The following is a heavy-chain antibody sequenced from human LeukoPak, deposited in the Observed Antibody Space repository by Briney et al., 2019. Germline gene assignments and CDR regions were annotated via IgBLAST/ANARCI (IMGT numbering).Heavy chain of an antibody. J-gene: IGHJ4*02. CDR3: ARLGVPAAIAN. CDR1: GFTFSSYSMN. V-gene: IGHV4-59*05. D-gene: IGHD2-2*01. CDR2: CYYSGST. Sequence: GSLRLSCGASGFTFSSYSMNWVRQAPGKGLEWIGSCYYSGSTYYNPSLKSRITISVDTSKNQFSLKVFSVTAADTATYYCARLGVPAAIANWGQGTLLTVSS.